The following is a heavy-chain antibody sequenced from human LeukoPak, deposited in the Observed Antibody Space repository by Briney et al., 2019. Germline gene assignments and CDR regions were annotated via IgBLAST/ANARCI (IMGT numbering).Heavy chain of an antibody. J-gene: IGHJ2*01. D-gene: IGHD6-6*01. Sequence: GGSLRLSCAASGFTFSTYEMNWVRQAPGKGLEWISYISSNGKTIYYSDSVKGRFTISRDNAKNSLYLQMNSLRAEDTAVYYCARGYLGLEQLPNWYFDLWGRGTLVTVSS. CDR3: ARGYLGLEQLPNWYFDL. V-gene: IGHV3-48*03. CDR1: GFTFSTYE. CDR2: ISSNGKTI.